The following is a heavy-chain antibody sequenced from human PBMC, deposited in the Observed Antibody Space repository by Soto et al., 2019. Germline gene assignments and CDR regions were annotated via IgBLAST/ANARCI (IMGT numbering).Heavy chain of an antibody. D-gene: IGHD3-22*01. CDR1: GFTFSSYA. V-gene: IGHV3-30-3*01. CDR3: ARAHYYDSSGYYFDAFDI. Sequence: QVQLVESGGGVVQPGRSLRLSCAASGFTFSSYAMHWVRQAPGKGLEWVAVISYDGSNKYYADSVKGRFTISRDNSKNTLYLQMNSLRAEDTAVYYCARAHYYDSSGYYFDAFDIWGQGTMFTVSS. J-gene: IGHJ3*02. CDR2: ISYDGSNK.